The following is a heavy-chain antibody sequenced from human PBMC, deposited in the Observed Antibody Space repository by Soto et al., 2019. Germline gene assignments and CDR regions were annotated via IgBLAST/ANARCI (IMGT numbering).Heavy chain of an antibody. D-gene: IGHD1-26*01. J-gene: IGHJ4*02. V-gene: IGHV1-46*04. CDR3: ARNVNSGLDY. Sequence: QVQLVQSGAEVKEPGASVKASCKASGYTFSTYYIHWVRQAPGQGLEWMGRIDPAGGSTSYAQKLQGRVTMTRDTSTSTVYMWLSSLRSEDTAVYYCARNVNSGLDYWGQGTLVTISS. CDR2: IDPAGGST. CDR1: GYTFSTYY.